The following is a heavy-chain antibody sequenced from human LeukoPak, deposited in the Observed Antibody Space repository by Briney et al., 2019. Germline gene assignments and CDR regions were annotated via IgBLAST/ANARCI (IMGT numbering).Heavy chain of an antibody. D-gene: IGHD6-13*01. CDR1: GDSIFNSNSY. V-gene: IGHV4-61*09. J-gene: IGHJ4*02. CDR2: IFSRGNT. Sequence: PSETLSLTCSVSGDSIFNSNSYWSWMRQPAGKGLEWIGHIFSRGNTNYNPSLKSRVTISVDTSKNQFSLKLSSVTAADTAVYYCARSSDSSSWYDWGQGTLVTVSS. CDR3: ARSSDSSSWYD.